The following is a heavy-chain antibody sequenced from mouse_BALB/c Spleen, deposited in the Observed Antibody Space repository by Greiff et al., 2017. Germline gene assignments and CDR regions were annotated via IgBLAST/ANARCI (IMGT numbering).Heavy chain of an antibody. CDR2: INPSTGYT. CDR3: ARDTTDWFAY. V-gene: IGHV1-7*01. Sequence: QVQLKESGAELAKPGASVKMSCKASGYTFTSYWMHWVKQRPGQGLEWIGYINPSTGYTEYNQKFKDKATLTADKSSSTAYMQLSSLTSEDSAVYYCARDTTDWFAYWGQGTLVTVSA. J-gene: IGHJ3*01. CDR1: GYTFTSYW. D-gene: IGHD1-1*01.